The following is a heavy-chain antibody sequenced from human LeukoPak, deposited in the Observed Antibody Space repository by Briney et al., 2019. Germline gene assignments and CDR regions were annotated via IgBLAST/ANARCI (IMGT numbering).Heavy chain of an antibody. J-gene: IGHJ5*02. CDR3: ARHLVYYGSGVNWFDP. D-gene: IGHD3-10*01. CDR1: GGSISSYY. Sequence: PSETLSLTCTVSGGSISSYYWSWIRQPAGKGLEWIGRIYTSGSTNYNPSLKSRVTMSVDTSKNQFSLKLSSVTAADTAVYYCARHLVYYGSGVNWFDPWGQGTLVTVSS. CDR2: IYTSGST. V-gene: IGHV4-4*07.